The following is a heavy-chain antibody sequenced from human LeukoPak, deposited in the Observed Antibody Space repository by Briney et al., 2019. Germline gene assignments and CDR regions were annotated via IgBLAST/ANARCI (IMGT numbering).Heavy chain of an antibody. CDR1: GFTFSTYS. J-gene: IGHJ6*02. CDR3: ARDRVGVRGVINV. Sequence: GGSLRPSCAASGFTFSTYSMNWVRQAPGKGLEWVSSISSGSSYIYYADSVKGRFTISRDNAKNSPYLQMNSLRAEDTAVYYCARDRVGVRGVINVWGQGTTVTVSS. D-gene: IGHD3-10*01. V-gene: IGHV3-21*01. CDR2: ISSGSSYI.